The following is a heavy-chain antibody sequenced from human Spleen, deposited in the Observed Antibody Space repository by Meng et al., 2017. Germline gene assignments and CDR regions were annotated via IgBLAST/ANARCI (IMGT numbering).Heavy chain of an antibody. CDR2: MYYSGNI. CDR1: GDSISSSNYY. D-gene: IGHD5-18*01. Sequence: QLQLQESGPGLVRPSETLSPICTVSGDSISSSNYYWGWIRQPPGKGLEWIGSMYYSGNIYYNPSLKSRVTISVDTSKNQFSLKVTSVTAADTAVFYCARHKGYSYGYLYFDYWGQGTLVTVSS. J-gene: IGHJ4*02. CDR3: ARHKGYSYGYLYFDY. V-gene: IGHV4-39*01.